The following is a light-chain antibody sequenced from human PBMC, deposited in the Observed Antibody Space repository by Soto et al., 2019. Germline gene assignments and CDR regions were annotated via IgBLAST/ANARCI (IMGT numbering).Light chain of an antibody. CDR1: QGISSY. CDR2: AAS. Sequence: DLQMTQSPPALSASVGARLTITCRASQGISSYLAWYQQKPGKAPKLLIYAASTLQSGVPSRFSGSGSGTDFTLTITSLQPEDFATYYCQQSYGTPITFGQGTRLEIK. CDR3: QQSYGTPIT. V-gene: IGKV1-39*01. J-gene: IGKJ5*01.